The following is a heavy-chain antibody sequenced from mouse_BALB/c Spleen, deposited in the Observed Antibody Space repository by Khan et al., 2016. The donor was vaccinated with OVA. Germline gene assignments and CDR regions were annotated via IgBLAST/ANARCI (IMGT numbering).Heavy chain of an antibody. CDR1: GFTFSTYA. CDR2: ISSDGDYT. J-gene: IGHJ3*01. D-gene: IGHD2-1*01. CDR3: ARSPYGNFAY. Sequence: EVMLVESGGGLVKPGGSLKLSCAASGFTFSTYAMSWVRQTPEKRLEWVATISSDGDYTYYPDNVTGRFNISRDNAKNTLYLQMSSLRSEDTAMYYCARSPYGNFAYWGQGTLVTVSA. V-gene: IGHV5-9-1*01.